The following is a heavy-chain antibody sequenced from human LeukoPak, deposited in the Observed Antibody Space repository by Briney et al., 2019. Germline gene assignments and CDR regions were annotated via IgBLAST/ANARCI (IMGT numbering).Heavy chain of an antibody. CDR1: GVSISISSYY. CDR2: IYYSRST. Sequence: KSSETLSLTCTVSGVSISISSYYWGWIRQPPGKELEWIGRIYYSRSTYYNPSLKSRITISVDTSKNQFSLTLSSMTAAKTAYYYCARRAGTTDYWGQGTLVRVPS. D-gene: IGHD1-7*01. J-gene: IGHJ4*02. CDR3: ARRAGTTDY. V-gene: IGHV4-39*01.